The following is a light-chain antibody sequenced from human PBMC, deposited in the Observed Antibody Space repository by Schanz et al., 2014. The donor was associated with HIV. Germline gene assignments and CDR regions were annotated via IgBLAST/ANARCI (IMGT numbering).Light chain of an antibody. J-gene: IGLJ2*01. CDR3: SSYTTSSTGV. V-gene: IGLV2-14*02. CDR2: EVS. CDR1: SSDVGSYNL. Sequence: QSVLTQPASVSGSPGQSITISCTGTSSDVGSYNLVSWYQQHPGKAPKLMIYEVSKRPSGVSNRFSGSKSGNTASLTISGLQPEDEADYYCSSYTTSSTGVFGGGTQLTVL.